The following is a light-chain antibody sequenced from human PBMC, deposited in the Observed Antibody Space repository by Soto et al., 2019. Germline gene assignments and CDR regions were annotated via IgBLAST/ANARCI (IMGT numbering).Light chain of an antibody. CDR3: QQYGSSRFT. CDR2: GAS. J-gene: IGKJ3*01. V-gene: IGKV3-20*01. CDR1: QSASSSY. Sequence: EVVLTQSPGTLSLSAGERATLSCRASQSASSSYLAWYQQKPGQAPRLLIYGASIRATGIPDRFSGSGSGTDVTLTISRLEPEDFAVYYCQQYGSSRFTFGPGTKVDIK.